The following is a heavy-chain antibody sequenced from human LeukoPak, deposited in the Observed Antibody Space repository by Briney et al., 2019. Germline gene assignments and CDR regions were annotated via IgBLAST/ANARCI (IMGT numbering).Heavy chain of an antibody. J-gene: IGHJ4*02. Sequence: GGSLRLSCAASGFTFSSYAMHWVRQAPGKGLEWVAVISYDGSNKYYADSVKGRSTISRDNSKNTLYLQMNSLRAEDTAVYYCARATGYYDSSGYYLDYRGQGTLVTVSS. CDR1: GFTFSSYA. D-gene: IGHD3-22*01. CDR2: ISYDGSNK. V-gene: IGHV3-30-3*01. CDR3: ARATGYYDSSGYYLDY.